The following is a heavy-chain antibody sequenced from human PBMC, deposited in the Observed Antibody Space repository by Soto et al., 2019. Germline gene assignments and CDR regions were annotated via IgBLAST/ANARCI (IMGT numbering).Heavy chain of an antibody. CDR1: GYTFTSYY. J-gene: IGHJ5*02. CDR2: INPSGGST. V-gene: IGHV1-46*01. Sequence: QVQLVQSGAEVKKPGASVKVSCKASGYTFTSYYMHWVRQAPGQGLEWMGIINPSGGSTSYAQKFEGRVTMTRDTSTSTVYMELSSLRSEDTAVYYCARARGITGTPRRGWFDPWGQGTLVTVSS. CDR3: ARARGITGTPRRGWFDP. D-gene: IGHD1-7*01.